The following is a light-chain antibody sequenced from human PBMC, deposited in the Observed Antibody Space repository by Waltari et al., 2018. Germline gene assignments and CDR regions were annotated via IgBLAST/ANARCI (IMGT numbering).Light chain of an antibody. CDR1: QSVSTF. J-gene: IGKJ3*01. CDR3: QHRSNLPPT. Sequence: EIVLTQSPATLSLSPGDRAPLSCRASQSVSTFLAWYQQKPGHAPRLLIYDASNRATGTPARFSGSGSGTDFTLTISSLEPEDFAVYYCQHRSNLPPTFGPGTKVDFK. CDR2: DAS. V-gene: IGKV3-11*01.